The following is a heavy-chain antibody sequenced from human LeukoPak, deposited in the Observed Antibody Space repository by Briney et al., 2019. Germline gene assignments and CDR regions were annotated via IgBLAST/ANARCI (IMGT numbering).Heavy chain of an antibody. J-gene: IGHJ4*02. D-gene: IGHD2-21*01. V-gene: IGHV3-21*01. CDR3: AREFSVVGNFDY. Sequence: GGSLRLSCAYSGFLFSDFIDHTMVWVRQAPGKGLEWVSYISSSSTSISYADSVRGRFSISRDNAQRSLYLHMNSLRDEDTAVYYCAREFSVVGNFDYWGQGTLVIVSS. CDR1: GFLFSDFIDHT. CDR2: ISSSSTSI.